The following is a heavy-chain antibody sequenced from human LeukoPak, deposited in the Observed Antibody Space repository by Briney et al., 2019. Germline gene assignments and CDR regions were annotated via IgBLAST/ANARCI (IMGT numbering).Heavy chain of an antibody. Sequence: SETLSLTCAVYGGSFSGYYWSWIRQPPGKGLEWIGEINHSGSTNYNPSLKSRVTISVDTSKNQFSLKLSSVTAADTAVYFCASLAGYYYYYMDVWGKGTTVTVSS. CDR3: ASLAGYYYYYMDV. J-gene: IGHJ6*03. CDR2: INHSGST. V-gene: IGHV4-34*01. CDR1: GGSFSGYY.